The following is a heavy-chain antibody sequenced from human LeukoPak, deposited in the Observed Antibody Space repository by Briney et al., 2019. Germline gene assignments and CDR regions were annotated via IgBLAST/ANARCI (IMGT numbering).Heavy chain of an antibody. Sequence: GASVTVCFAAPGYTFTFNNDDGGWEAPGQGLEWMGIINPSGGSTSYPQKFQDRVTMTRDTSTSTVYMELSSLKSDDTAIYYCAKGVFGELENVMFHHGGKGTLVTVSS. D-gene: IGHD3-10*02. CDR2: INPSGGST. CDR3: AKGVFGELENVMFHH. CDR1: GYTFTFNN. V-gene: IGHV1-46*01. J-gene: IGHJ1*01.